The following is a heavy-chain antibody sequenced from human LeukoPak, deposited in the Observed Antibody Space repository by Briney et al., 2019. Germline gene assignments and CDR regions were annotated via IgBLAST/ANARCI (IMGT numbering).Heavy chain of an antibody. Sequence: PGGSLRLSCAASGFTLSTYAMSWVRQAPGKGLEWVANIKQDGSEKYYVDSVKGRFTISRDNAKNSLYLQMNSLRAEDTAVYYCARALAARQEFDYWGQGTLVTVSS. D-gene: IGHD6-6*01. CDR2: IKQDGSEK. CDR3: ARALAARQEFDY. J-gene: IGHJ4*02. V-gene: IGHV3-7*01. CDR1: GFTLSTYA.